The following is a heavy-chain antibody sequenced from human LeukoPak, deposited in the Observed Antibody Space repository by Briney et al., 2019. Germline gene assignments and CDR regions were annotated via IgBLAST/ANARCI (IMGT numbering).Heavy chain of an antibody. V-gene: IGHV3-53*05. D-gene: IGHD5-18*01. CDR2: IYSGGST. J-gene: IGHJ4*02. Sequence: PGGSLSLSCAASGFTVSSNYMSWVRQAPGQGLELVSVIYSGGSTNYAQKLQGRVSMTRDTSTTTVYMELSSLRSDDTAVYYCTSAHALQPFDYWGQGTLVTVSS. CDR3: TSAHALQPFDY. CDR1: GFTVSSNY.